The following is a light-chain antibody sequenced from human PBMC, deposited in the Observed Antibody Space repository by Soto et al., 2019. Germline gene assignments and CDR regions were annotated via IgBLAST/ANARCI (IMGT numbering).Light chain of an antibody. Sequence: DIQMTQSPSSLSASVGDRVTITCRASQSISNFLNWYQQKPGKAPELLIYAASSLHSGVPSRFSGSGSGTNFTLTISSLQPGDFATYSCQQSYTTPYTFGQGTKLEIK. CDR2: AAS. CDR3: QQSYTTPYT. CDR1: QSISNF. J-gene: IGKJ2*01. V-gene: IGKV1-39*01.